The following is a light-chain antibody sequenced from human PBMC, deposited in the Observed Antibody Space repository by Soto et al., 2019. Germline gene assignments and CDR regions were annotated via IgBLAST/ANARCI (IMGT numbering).Light chain of an antibody. V-gene: IGKV1-39*01. CDR3: QQTFSVTPLT. Sequence: DIQMTQSPSSLSASVGDTVTISCRASRSIRAYLNWYQHKPGKAPNLLIYGATTLHSGVPSRFSGSGSGTDFSLTISSLQPEDFATDYCQQTFSVTPLTFGGGTKVE. CDR2: GAT. J-gene: IGKJ4*01. CDR1: RSIRAY.